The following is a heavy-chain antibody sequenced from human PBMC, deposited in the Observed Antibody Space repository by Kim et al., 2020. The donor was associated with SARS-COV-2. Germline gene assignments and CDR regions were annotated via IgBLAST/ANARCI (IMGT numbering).Heavy chain of an antibody. D-gene: IGHD3-3*01. V-gene: IGHV1-3*01. CDR3: ARTDFWSGSHPHFDY. Sequence: QKLQGRVTITRDTSASTAYMELSSLRSEDTAVYYCARTDFWSGSHPHFDYWGQGTLVTVSS. J-gene: IGHJ4*02.